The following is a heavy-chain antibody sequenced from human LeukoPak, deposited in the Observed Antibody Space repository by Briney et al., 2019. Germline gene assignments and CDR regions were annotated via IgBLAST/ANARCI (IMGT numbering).Heavy chain of an antibody. J-gene: IGHJ4*02. CDR2: ISAYNGNT. D-gene: IGHD2-2*02. CDR3: ARVDVVVPAAIRALDY. Sequence: ASVKVSCKASGYTFTSYGISWVRQAPGQGLEWMGWISAYNGNTNYAQKLQGRVTMTTDTSTSTAYMELRSLRSDDTAVYYCARVDVVVPAAIRALDYWGQGTLVTVSS. CDR1: GYTFTSYG. V-gene: IGHV1-18*01.